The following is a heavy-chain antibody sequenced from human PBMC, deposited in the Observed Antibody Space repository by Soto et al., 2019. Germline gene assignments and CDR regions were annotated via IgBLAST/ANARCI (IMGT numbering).Heavy chain of an antibody. CDR2: INPSGGST. CDR3: ARSPGIVGATIHYYYYGMDV. CDR1: GYTFTSYY. D-gene: IGHD1-26*01. J-gene: IGHJ6*02. Sequence: ASVKVSCKASGYTFTSYYMHWVRQAPGQGLEWMGIINPSGGSTSYAQKFQGRVTMTRDTSTSTVYMELSSLRSEDTAVYYCARSPGIVGATIHYYYYGMDVWGQGTTVTVSS. V-gene: IGHV1-46*01.